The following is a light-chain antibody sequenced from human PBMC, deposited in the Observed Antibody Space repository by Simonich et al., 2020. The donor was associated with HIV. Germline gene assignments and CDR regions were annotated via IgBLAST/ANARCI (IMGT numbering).Light chain of an antibody. CDR1: QRISSY. J-gene: IGKJ3*01. V-gene: IGKV1-39*01. CDR3: QQSYSNPFT. Sequence: DIQMTQSPSSLSASVGERVTITCRESQRISSYLNWYQQKPGKAPKLLIYAASSLQSGVPSRFSGSGAGTDFTLTISSLQPEDFATYYCQQSYSNPFTFGPGTKVDIK. CDR2: AAS.